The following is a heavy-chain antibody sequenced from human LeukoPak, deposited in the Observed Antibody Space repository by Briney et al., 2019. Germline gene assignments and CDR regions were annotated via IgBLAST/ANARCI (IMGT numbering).Heavy chain of an antibody. CDR3: ARFLWGSSGWYFDY. Sequence: GGSLRLSCAASGFTFSSYSMNWVRQAPGKGREWVSSMSSSSSYIYYADSVKGRFTISRDNAQNSLYLQMNSLRAEDTAVYYCARFLWGSSGWYFDYWGQGTLVTVSS. V-gene: IGHV3-21*01. CDR1: GFTFSSYS. CDR2: MSSSSSYI. D-gene: IGHD6-19*01. J-gene: IGHJ4*02.